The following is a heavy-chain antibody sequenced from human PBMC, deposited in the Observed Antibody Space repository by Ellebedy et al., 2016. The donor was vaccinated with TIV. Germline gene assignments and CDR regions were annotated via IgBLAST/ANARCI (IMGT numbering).Heavy chain of an antibody. V-gene: IGHV1-2*02. Sequence: AASVNVSCKASVYVFTGYFMHWVRQPPGQGLEWMGYLNPNSGGTAYIQKFQGRVTLTMDTSITTAYMELSGLTSDDTAVYYCARDPGIQAVGRWGQGTLVTVSS. CDR1: VYVFTGYF. CDR2: LNPNSGGT. D-gene: IGHD6-13*01. J-gene: IGHJ4*02. CDR3: ARDPGIQAVGR.